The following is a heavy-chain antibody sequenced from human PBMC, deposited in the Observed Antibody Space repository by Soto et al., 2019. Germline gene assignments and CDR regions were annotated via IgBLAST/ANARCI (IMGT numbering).Heavy chain of an antibody. Sequence: ASVKVSCKASGYTFTSYYMHWVRQAPGQGLEWMGIINPSGGSTSYAQKFQGRVTMTRDTSTSTVYMELSSLRSEDMAVYYCARDGDFWSGYYATYFDYWGQGTLVTVSS. CDR1: GYTFTSYY. D-gene: IGHD3-3*01. CDR3: ARDGDFWSGYYATYFDY. CDR2: INPSGGST. V-gene: IGHV1-46*01. J-gene: IGHJ4*02.